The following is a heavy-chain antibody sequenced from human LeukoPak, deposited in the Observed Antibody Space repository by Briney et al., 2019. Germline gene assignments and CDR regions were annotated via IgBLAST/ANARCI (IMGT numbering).Heavy chain of an antibody. CDR3: ARWVGGYSYGYDY. Sequence: TSETLSLTCTVSGGSISSDSYYWSWIRQHPGQGLEWIGYIYYSGSTYYNPSLKSRVTISVDTSKNQFSLKLTSVTAADTAVYYCARWVGGYSYGYDYWGQGTLVTVSS. D-gene: IGHD5-18*01. CDR2: IYYSGST. J-gene: IGHJ4*02. V-gene: IGHV4-30-4*08. CDR1: GGSISSDSYY.